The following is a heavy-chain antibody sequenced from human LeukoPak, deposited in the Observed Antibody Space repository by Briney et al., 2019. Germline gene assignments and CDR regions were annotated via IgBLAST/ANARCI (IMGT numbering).Heavy chain of an antibody. V-gene: IGHV3-23*01. J-gene: IGHJ3*01. CDR1: GFTFTNYA. D-gene: IGHD4-17*01. CDR3: ARDPNGDYIGAFEF. CDR2: ITSGGAP. Sequence: GGSLRLSCAASGFTFTNYAVMWVRQAPGKGLEWVSAITSGGAPRYADSVKGRFTISRDNSKNTLYLQMNSLGAEDTAQYFCARDPNGDYIGAFEFWGQGTGVTVSS.